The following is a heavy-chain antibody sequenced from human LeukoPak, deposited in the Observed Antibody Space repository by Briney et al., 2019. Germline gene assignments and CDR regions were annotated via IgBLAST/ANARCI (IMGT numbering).Heavy chain of an antibody. V-gene: IGHV4-4*07. Sequence: SETLSLTCTVSGGSISSYYWSWIRQPAGKGLEWIGRIYTSGSTNYNPSLKSRVTMSVDTSKNQFSLKLSSVTAADTAVYYCARDLSIAARRRSSYGMDVWSRGTTVTVSS. CDR2: IYTSGST. CDR1: GGSISSYY. D-gene: IGHD6-6*01. CDR3: ARDLSIAARRRSSYGMDV. J-gene: IGHJ6*02.